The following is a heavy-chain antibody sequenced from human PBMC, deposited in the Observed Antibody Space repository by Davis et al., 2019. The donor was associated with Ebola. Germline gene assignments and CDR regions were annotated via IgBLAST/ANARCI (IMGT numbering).Heavy chain of an antibody. V-gene: IGHV3-30*02. D-gene: IGHD1-1*01. CDR2: IRYDGSNQ. CDR1: GFTFSSYG. CDR3: AKDHPNWSIDY. Sequence: GESLKISCAASGFTFSSYGIHWVRQAPGKGLEWVAFIRYDGSNQYYADSVKGRFTISRDNSRNTLYLQMNSLRAEDTAVYYCAKDHPNWSIDYWGQGTLVTVSS. J-gene: IGHJ4*02.